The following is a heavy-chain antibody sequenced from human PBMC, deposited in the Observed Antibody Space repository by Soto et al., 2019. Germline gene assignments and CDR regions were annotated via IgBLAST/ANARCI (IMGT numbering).Heavy chain of an antibody. CDR2: IWYDGTQK. J-gene: IGHJ5*02. D-gene: IGHD4-17*01. Sequence: VQLEESGGGVVQPGRSLRLSCEASGFTFNTYSMHWVRQPPGKGLEWLAAIWYDGTQKYYADSVKGRFIISRDNSKKTLYLEMNSLRAEDTAVYYCARAGGTTVTGLWHFDPWGQGTLVTVSS. V-gene: IGHV3-33*01. CDR3: ARAGGTTVTGLWHFDP. CDR1: GFTFNTYS.